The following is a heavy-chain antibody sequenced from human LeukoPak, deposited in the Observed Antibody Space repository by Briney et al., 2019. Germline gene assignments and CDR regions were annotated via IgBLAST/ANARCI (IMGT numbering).Heavy chain of an antibody. D-gene: IGHD3-10*01. V-gene: IGHV1-24*01. Sequence: ASVKVSCKASGYTFTSYYMHWVRQAPGKGLEWMGGFDPEDGETIYAQKFQGRVTMTEDTSTDTAYMELSSLRSEDTAVYYCATEQSGITMVRGVIIKPVRWFDPWGQGTLVTVSS. J-gene: IGHJ5*02. CDR3: ATEQSGITMVRGVIIKPVRWFDP. CDR2: FDPEDGET. CDR1: GYTFTSYY.